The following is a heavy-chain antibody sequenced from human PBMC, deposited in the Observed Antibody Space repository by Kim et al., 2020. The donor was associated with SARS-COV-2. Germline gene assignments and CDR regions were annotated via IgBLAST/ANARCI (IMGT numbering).Heavy chain of an antibody. V-gene: IGHV1-3*01. J-gene: IGHJ4*02. CDR3: LEGFYFDY. D-gene: IGHD1-1*01. Sequence: ASVKVSCKTSGHFFTRDSIHWVRQAPGQGLEWMGGIDCANGNTIYSQKFQGRVTFTTDTSASTAYMELSFLRSEDSAVYYCLEGFYFDYWGQGTLVTVSS. CDR1: GHFFTRDS. CDR2: IDCANGNT.